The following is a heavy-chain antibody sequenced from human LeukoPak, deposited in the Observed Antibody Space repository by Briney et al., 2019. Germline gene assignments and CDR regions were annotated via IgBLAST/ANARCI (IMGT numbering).Heavy chain of an antibody. CDR3: ASQTGDERLALDY. D-gene: IGHD7-27*01. V-gene: IGHV3-74*01. Sequence: GGSLRLSCAASGFTFTTSWMHWFRQAPGKGLVWVSRIESDGTSTTYADSVKGRFTISRDNAKNTLYLQMNSLRAEDTAVYYCASQTGDERLALDYWGQGTLVTVSS. CDR1: GFTFTTSW. J-gene: IGHJ4*02. CDR2: IESDGTST.